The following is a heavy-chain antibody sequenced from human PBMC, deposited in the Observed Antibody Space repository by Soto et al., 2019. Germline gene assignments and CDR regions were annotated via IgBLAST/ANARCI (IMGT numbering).Heavy chain of an antibody. CDR3: ARSYGSGYRAFDY. CDR1: GDTFTFYS. CDR2: INPILSMS. Sequence: QVQLVQSGAEVKKPGSSVRVSCKASGDTFTFYSINWVRQAPGLGLEWIGRINPILSMSNYAQRFQGRVTMTADKSTSTAYMELSSLRSEDTAMYYCARSYGSGYRAFDYWGQGALVTVSS. D-gene: IGHD3-10*01. J-gene: IGHJ4*02. V-gene: IGHV1-69*02.